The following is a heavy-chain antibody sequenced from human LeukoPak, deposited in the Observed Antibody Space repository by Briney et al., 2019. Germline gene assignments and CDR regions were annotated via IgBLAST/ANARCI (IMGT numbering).Heavy chain of an antibody. V-gene: IGHV1-69*06. Sequence: SVKVSCKASGGTFSSYAISWVRQAPGQGLEWMGGIIPLFGTANYAQKFQGRVTITADKSTSTAYMELSSLRSEDTAVYYCASFYSYGSRFFDYWGQGTLVTVSS. CDR2: IIPLFGTA. D-gene: IGHD5-18*01. CDR3: ASFYSYGSRFFDY. CDR1: GGTFSSYA. J-gene: IGHJ4*02.